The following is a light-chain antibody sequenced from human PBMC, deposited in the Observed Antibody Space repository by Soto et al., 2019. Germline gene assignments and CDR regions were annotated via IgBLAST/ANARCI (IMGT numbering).Light chain of an antibody. Sequence: QSALTQPASVSGSPGQSITISCTGTSSDVGGYNYVSWYQQHPGKAPKLMIYEVSNRPSGVSNRFSGSKSGNTASLTISGLQAEDEAESYCSSYTSSSTLYVFGTGTKLTVL. V-gene: IGLV2-14*01. CDR1: SSDVGGYNY. J-gene: IGLJ1*01. CDR2: EVS. CDR3: SSYTSSSTLYV.